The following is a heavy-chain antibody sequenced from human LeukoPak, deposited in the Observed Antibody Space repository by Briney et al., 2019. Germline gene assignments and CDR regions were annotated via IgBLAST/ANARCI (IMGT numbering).Heavy chain of an antibody. CDR1: GFTFSSYG. D-gene: IGHD3-22*01. CDR2: ISGSGGST. CDR3: AKDRAQGYYDSSGYYGEEYYFDY. V-gene: IGHV3-23*01. J-gene: IGHJ4*02. Sequence: SGGSLRLSCAASGFTFSSYGMPWVRQAPGKGLEWVSAISGSGGSTYYADSVKGRFTISRDNSKNTLYLQMNSLRAEDTAVYYCAKDRAQGYYDSSGYYGEEYYFDYWGQGTLVTVSS.